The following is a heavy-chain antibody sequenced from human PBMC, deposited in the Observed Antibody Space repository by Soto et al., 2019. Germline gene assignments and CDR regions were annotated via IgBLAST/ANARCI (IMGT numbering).Heavy chain of an antibody. D-gene: IGHD3-16*01. CDR1: GASISSYY. V-gene: IGHV4-59*01. Sequence: ETLSLTCTASGASISSYYWSWIRQPQGKGLEWIGYIYYSGSTNYNPSLKSRVTISVDTSKNQFSMKLSSVTAADTAVYYCVRNWGDIELDYWGQGTLLTVSS. CDR2: IYYSGST. CDR3: VRNWGDIELDY. J-gene: IGHJ4*02.